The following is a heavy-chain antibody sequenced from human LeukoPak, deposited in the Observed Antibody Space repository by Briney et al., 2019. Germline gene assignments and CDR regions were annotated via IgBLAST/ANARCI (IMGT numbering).Heavy chain of an antibody. V-gene: IGHV3-48*03. D-gene: IGHD5-12*01. CDR1: VFTFSSYE. Sequence: GGSLRLSCAASVFTFSSYEMNWVRQAPGKGLKWVSYISSSGSTIYYADSVKGRFTISRDNAKNSLYLQMNSLRAEDTAVYYCARDSGYGFEYYFDYWGQGTLVTVSS. CDR3: ARDSGYGFEYYFDY. CDR2: ISSSGSTI. J-gene: IGHJ4*02.